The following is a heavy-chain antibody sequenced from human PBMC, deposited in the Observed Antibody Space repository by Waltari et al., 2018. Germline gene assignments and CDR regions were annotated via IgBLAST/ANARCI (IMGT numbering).Heavy chain of an antibody. CDR3: ARDLGVFLY. J-gene: IGHJ4*02. CDR2: IIPIFGKA. V-gene: IGHV1-69*04. Sequence: QVQLVQSGAEVKKPGSSVKVSCKASGGTFSSYAISWVRQAPGPGLEWMGRIIPIFGKANDAQNVQGRVTITADKATSTAYMELSSLRSEDTAVYYWARDLGVFLYWGQGTLVTVSS. CDR1: GGTFSSYA.